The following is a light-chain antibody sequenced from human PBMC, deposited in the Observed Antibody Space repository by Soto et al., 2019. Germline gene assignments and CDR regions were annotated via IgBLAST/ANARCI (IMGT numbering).Light chain of an antibody. V-gene: IGKV3-20*01. J-gene: IGKJ2*01. CDR3: QQYGSSPYT. Sequence: EIVLTQSPGTRYLSPGERATLSCRASQSVSSNYLAWYQQKPGQTPRLLIYGASSRATGIPDRFSGSGSGTDFTLTISRLEPEDFAVYYCQQYGSSPYTFGQGTKLEIK. CDR1: QSVSSNY. CDR2: GAS.